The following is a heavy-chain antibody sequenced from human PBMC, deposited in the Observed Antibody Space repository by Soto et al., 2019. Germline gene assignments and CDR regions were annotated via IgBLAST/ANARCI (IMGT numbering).Heavy chain of an antibody. V-gene: IGHV4-61*08. D-gene: IGHD4-17*01. J-gene: IGHJ4*02. CDR2: IYYSGST. CDR3: ARRTRGDSAGFAY. Sequence: SETLSLTCAVSGGSISSGGYSWSWKRQPPGEGLEWIGYIYYSGSTNYNPSLKSRVAISVDTSKNQFSLKLNSVTAADTAVYYCARRTRGDSAGFAYWGQGTLVTVSS. CDR1: GGSISSGGYS.